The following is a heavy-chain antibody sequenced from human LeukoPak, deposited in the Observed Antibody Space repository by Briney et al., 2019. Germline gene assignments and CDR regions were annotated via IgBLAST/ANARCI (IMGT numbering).Heavy chain of an antibody. D-gene: IGHD1-14*01. CDR2: INNDGGGT. V-gene: IGHV3-74*03. Sequence: GGPLRLSCAASGFSFGSYWMYWVRRAPGKGLMYIARINNDGGGTTYADSVKGRFTISRDNARNGVYLQMNSLRAEDTAVYYCARGGPHHAFDIWGQGTMVTVSS. CDR1: GFSFGSYW. CDR3: ARGGPHHAFDI. J-gene: IGHJ3*02.